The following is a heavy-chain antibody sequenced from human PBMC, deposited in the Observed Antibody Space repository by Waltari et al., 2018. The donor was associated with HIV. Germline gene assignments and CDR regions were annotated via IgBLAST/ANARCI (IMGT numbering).Heavy chain of an antibody. Sequence: EVQLVESGGGLVQPGGSLRPSCAASGFTFSTFWMPWVRQTPGKGLVWVSGINSDGSSTTYADSVKGRFTISRDNPKNTLYLQMSSLRAEDTAVYFCARGRYYGMDVWGQGTTVTVSS. V-gene: IGHV3-74*01. CDR3: ARGRYYGMDV. CDR2: INSDGSST. J-gene: IGHJ6*02. CDR1: GFTFSTFW.